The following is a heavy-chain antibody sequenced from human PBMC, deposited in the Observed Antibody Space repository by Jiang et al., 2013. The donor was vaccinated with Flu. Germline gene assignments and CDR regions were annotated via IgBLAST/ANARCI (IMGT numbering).Heavy chain of an antibody. D-gene: IGHD2-15*01. Sequence: KPSETLSLTCAVYGGSFSGYYWSWIRQPPGKGLEWIGEINHSGSTNYNPSLKSRVTISVDTSKNQFSLKLSSVTAADTAVYYCARGRRDIVVVVAASNDYWGQGTLVTVSS. CDR2: INHSGST. V-gene: IGHV4-34*01. CDR3: ARGRRDIVVVVAASNDY. J-gene: IGHJ4*02. CDR1: GGSFSGYY.